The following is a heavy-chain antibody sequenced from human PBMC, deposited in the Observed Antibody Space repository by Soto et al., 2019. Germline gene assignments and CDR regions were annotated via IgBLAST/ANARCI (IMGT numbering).Heavy chain of an antibody. J-gene: IGHJ6*02. CDR3: ASSRITIFGVVIYYYGMDV. CDR1: GGTFSSYA. Sequence: SVKVSCKASGGTFSSYAISWVRQAPGQGLEWMGGITPIFGTANYAQKFQGRVTITADESTSTAYMELSSLRSEDTAVYYCASSRITIFGVVIYYYGMDVWGQGTTVTVSS. CDR2: ITPIFGTA. V-gene: IGHV1-69*13. D-gene: IGHD3-3*01.